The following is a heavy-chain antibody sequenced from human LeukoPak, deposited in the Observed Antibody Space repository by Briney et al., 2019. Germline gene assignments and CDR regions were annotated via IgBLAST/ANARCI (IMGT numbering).Heavy chain of an antibody. CDR2: ITPNNRDT. D-gene: IGHD6-19*01. Sequence: ASVKVSCKASGYSFSGYFIHWVRQAPGQGLEWMGRITPNNRDTIFAQKFQGRVTMTRDTSISTAYMELSRLRSDDTAVYYCARVSMAVARLLDYWGQGTLLTVSS. CDR1: GYSFSGYF. V-gene: IGHV1-2*06. J-gene: IGHJ4*02. CDR3: ARVSMAVARLLDY.